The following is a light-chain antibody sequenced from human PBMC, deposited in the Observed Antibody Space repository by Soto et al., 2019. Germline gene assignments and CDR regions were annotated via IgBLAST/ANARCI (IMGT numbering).Light chain of an antibody. CDR3: QQYGTTRIT. J-gene: IGKJ5*01. V-gene: IGKV3-20*01. CDR1: QSVSNSY. Sequence: EIVFTQSPGILSLSPGERATLSCRASQSVSNSYLAWYQQKPGQAPRLLMYGASNRATGIPDRFSGSGSETDFTLTISRLEPEDFAVYYCQQYGTTRITFGQGTRLEIK. CDR2: GAS.